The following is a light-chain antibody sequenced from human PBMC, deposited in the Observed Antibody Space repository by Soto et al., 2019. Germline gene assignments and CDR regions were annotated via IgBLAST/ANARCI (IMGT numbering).Light chain of an antibody. Sequence: DIVMTQSPDSLAVSLGERSTINCKSSQSGLYSSTNKNYLAWYQQKPGQPPKLLIYWASTRESGVPDRFSGSGSGTDFTLTISSLQAEDVAVYYCQQYYRTPLTFGQGTKVEIK. V-gene: IGKV4-1*01. J-gene: IGKJ1*01. CDR3: QQYYRTPLT. CDR1: QSGLYSSTNKNY. CDR2: WAS.